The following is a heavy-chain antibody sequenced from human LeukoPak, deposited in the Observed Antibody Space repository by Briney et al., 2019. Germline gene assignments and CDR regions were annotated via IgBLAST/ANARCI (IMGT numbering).Heavy chain of an antibody. CDR3: ARQDYYDSSGYPFDY. CDR1: GGSISSYY. D-gene: IGHD3-22*01. J-gene: IGHJ4*02. Sequence: SETLSLTCTVSGGSISSYYWSWIRQPPGKGPEWIGYIYYSGSTNYNPSLKSRVTISVDTSKNQFSLKLSSVTAADTAVYYCARQDYYDSSGYPFDYWGQGTLVTVSS. V-gene: IGHV4-59*08. CDR2: IYYSGST.